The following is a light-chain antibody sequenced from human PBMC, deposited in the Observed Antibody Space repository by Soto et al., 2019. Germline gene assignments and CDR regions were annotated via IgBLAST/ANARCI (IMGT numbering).Light chain of an antibody. Sequence: EIVLTQSPDNLSLSPGERATLSCWAGHSVTTHLAWFQQRPGQTPRLLIYDASTRAPGIPARFSGRGSGTDFTLTISRLETEDFAVYYCQQYGSSLITFGQGTRLEIK. J-gene: IGKJ5*01. CDR3: QQYGSSLIT. V-gene: IGKV3-20*01. CDR2: DAS. CDR1: HSVTTH.